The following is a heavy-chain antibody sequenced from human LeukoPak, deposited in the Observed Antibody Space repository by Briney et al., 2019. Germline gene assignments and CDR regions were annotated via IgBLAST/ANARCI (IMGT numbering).Heavy chain of an antibody. CDR2: IYYSGST. CDR1: GGSISSGGYY. D-gene: IGHD4-17*01. Sequence: PSETLSLTCTVSGGSISSGGYYWSWIRQHPGTGLEWIGYIYYSGSTYYNPSLKSRVTISVDTSKNQFSLKLSSVTAADTAVYYCARGHGDYVEDFCYDYWGQGTLVTVSS. J-gene: IGHJ4*02. V-gene: IGHV4-31*03. CDR3: ARGHGDYVEDFCYDY.